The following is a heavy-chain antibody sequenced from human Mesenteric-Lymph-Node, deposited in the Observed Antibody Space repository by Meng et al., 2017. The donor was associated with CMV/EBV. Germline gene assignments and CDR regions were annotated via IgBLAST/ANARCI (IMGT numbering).Heavy chain of an antibody. J-gene: IGHJ3*02. CDR3: VRVRQWLPHDALDI. CDR1: GYTFTSHH. V-gene: IGHV1-18*01. D-gene: IGHD6-19*01. CDR2: ISAYNGNT. Sequence: ASVKVSCKASGYTFTSHHITWVRQAPGQGLEWMGRISAYNGNTNYAQQLQGRVTLTTDTSTSTAYMELRSLRSDDTAVYYCVRVRQWLPHDALDIWGQGTMVTVS.